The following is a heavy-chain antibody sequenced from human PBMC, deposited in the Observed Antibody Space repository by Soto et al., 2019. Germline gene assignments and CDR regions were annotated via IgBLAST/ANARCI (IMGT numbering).Heavy chain of an antibody. V-gene: IGHV4-31*03. CDR3: ARVGAAGYYYDSSAYS. Sequence: SETLSLTCSVSGASISSTSHYWNWIRQHPGKGLEWIGYIYYSGSTSYSPSLRSRVTISVDTSKTQFSLRLASVTAADTAVYYCARVGAAGYYYDSSAYSWGQGTLVTVSS. CDR1: GASISSTSHY. J-gene: IGHJ4*02. CDR2: IYYSGST. D-gene: IGHD3-22*01.